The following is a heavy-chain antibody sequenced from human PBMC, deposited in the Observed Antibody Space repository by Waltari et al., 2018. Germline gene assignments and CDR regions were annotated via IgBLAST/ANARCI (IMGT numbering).Heavy chain of an antibody. CDR3: ARGPPLGGD. CDR2: IYYSGST. CDR1: GGSISSHY. D-gene: IGHD7-27*01. V-gene: IGHV4-59*11. Sequence: QVQLQESGPGLVKPSETLSLTCTVSGGSISSHYWSWIRQPPGKGLEWIGYIYYSGSTNNNPSLKSRVTISVDTSKNQFALKLSSVTAADTAVYYCARGPPLGGDWGQGTLVTVSS. J-gene: IGHJ4*02.